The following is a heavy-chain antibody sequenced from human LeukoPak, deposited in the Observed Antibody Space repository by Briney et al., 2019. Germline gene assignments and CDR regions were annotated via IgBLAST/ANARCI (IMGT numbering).Heavy chain of an antibody. Sequence: SETLSLTCTVSGGSISSYYWSWIRQPPGKGLEWIGYIYHSGSTSYNPSLKSRVTISVDTSKNQFSLKLSSVTAADTAVYYCARETPYPIWGQGTMVTVSS. CDR3: ARETPYPI. J-gene: IGHJ3*02. CDR2: IYHSGST. V-gene: IGHV4-59*12. CDR1: GGSISSYY.